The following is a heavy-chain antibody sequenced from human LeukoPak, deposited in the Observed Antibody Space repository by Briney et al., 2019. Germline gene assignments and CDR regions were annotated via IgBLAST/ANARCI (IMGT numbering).Heavy chain of an antibody. CDR3: AKGHGDGSGYYYFDS. CDR2: ISSSGSTI. D-gene: IGHD3-22*01. J-gene: IGHJ4*02. CDR1: GFTFSSYE. Sequence: GGSLRLSCAASGFTFSSYEMNWVRQAPGKGLEGVAYISSSGSTIYYADSVKGRFTISRDNAKNSLYLQMNSLRVEDTAVYYCAKGHGDGSGYYYFDSWGQGTLVTVSS. V-gene: IGHV3-48*03.